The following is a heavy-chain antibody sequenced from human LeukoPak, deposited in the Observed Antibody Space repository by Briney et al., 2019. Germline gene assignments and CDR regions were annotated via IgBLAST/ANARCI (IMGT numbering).Heavy chain of an antibody. J-gene: IGHJ6*03. D-gene: IGHD5-24*01. V-gene: IGHV4-59*01. CDR3: ARGRDGYNQPNYYYYMDV. CDR1: GGSISSYF. CDR2: IHYSGST. Sequence: SETLSLTCTVSGGSISSYFWSWIRQPPGKGLEWIGYIHYSGSTNYNPSLKGRVTMSVDTSKNQFSLKLSSVTAADTAVYYCARGRDGYNQPNYYYYMDVWGKGTTVTISS.